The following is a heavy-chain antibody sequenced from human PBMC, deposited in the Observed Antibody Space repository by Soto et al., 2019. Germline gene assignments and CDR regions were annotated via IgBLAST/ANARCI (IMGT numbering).Heavy chain of an antibody. V-gene: IGHV3-74*01. CDR3: TRDQRYSSSV. D-gene: IGHD5-18*01. J-gene: IGHJ4*02. CDR1: GFDFTNSW. CDR2: VNSDGSIT. Sequence: GGSLRLSCAASGFDFTNSWMHWVRQPPGKGLVWVSHVNSDGSITTYADSVKGRFTISRDNAKNTVYLQMNSLRVEDTAVYYCTRDQRYSSSVWGQGTLVT.